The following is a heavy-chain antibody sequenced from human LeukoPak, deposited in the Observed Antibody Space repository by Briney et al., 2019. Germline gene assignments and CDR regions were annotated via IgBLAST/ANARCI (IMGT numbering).Heavy chain of an antibody. CDR2: INTNTGNP. Sequence: GASVKVSCKASGYTFTSYAMNWVRQAPGQGLEWMGWINTNTGNPTYAQGFTGRFVFSLDTSVSTAYLQISSLKAEDTAVYYCARGPYYYDSSGSTSPDYWGQGTLVTVSS. J-gene: IGHJ4*02. V-gene: IGHV7-4-1*02. CDR3: ARGPYYYDSSGSTSPDY. CDR1: GYTFTSYA. D-gene: IGHD3-22*01.